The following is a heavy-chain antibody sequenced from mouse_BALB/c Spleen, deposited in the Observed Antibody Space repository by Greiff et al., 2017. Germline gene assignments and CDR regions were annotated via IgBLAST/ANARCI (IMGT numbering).Heavy chain of an antibody. Sequence: EVMLVESGGDLVKPGGSLKLSCAASGFTFSSYGMSWVRQTPDKRLEWVATISSGGSYTYYPDSVKGRFTISRDNAKNTLYLQMSSLKSEDTAMYYCARQGAARATFDYWGQGTTLTVSS. CDR1: GFTFSSYG. V-gene: IGHV5-6*01. CDR2: ISSGGSYT. J-gene: IGHJ2*01. CDR3: ARQGAARATFDY. D-gene: IGHD3-1*01.